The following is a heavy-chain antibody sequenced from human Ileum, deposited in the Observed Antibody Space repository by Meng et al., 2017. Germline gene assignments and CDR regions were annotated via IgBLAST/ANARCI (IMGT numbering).Heavy chain of an antibody. Sequence: QEQVQGPGPGLVTPSETLPLTCAASGGTIGSNDWWTWTRQPPEQRLEWIGEFYHSGSTHYPPSHQSRVTISIDNSKNRFSLSLNSATAADTAIYFCARADYVRYFDLWGRGTLVTVSS. CDR2: FYHSGST. CDR1: GGTIGSNDW. V-gene: IGHV4-4*02. J-gene: IGHJ2*01. CDR3: ARADYVRYFDL. D-gene: IGHD3-10*02.